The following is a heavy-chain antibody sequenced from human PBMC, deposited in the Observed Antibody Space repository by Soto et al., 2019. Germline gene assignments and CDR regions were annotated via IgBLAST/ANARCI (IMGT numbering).Heavy chain of an antibody. Sequence: QVTLKESGPVLVKPTETLTLRCTVSGLSITDSEMGVSWIRQPPGQPLQWLAQIDSSAEKSYRTFLKSRLAISKDTSKSQIVVTMTNMDPADTATYYCARRHLAVAVSPWFDPWGQGIPVTVSS. V-gene: IGHV2-26*01. CDR1: GLSITDSEMG. D-gene: IGHD6-19*01. CDR3: ARRHLAVAVSPWFDP. J-gene: IGHJ5*02. CDR2: IDSSAEK.